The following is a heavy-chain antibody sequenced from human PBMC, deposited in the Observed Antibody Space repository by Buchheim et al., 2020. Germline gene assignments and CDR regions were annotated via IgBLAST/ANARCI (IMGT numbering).Heavy chain of an antibody. CDR3: ARAETYSIVGIDY. V-gene: IGHV4-34*01. D-gene: IGHD2-21*01. J-gene: IGHJ4*02. CDR2: INHSGST. CDR1: GRSFIGYY. Sequence: QVQLQQWGAGLLKPSETLSLTCAVYGRSFIGYYWSWIRQPPGKGLEWIGEINHSGSTTYNPSLKSRVTISIDTSRNQFSLKLSSVTAADTAVYYCARAETYSIVGIDYWGQGTL.